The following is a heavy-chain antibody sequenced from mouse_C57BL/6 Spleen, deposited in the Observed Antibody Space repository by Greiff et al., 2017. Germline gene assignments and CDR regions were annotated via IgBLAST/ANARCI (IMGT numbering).Heavy chain of an antibody. CDR2: INPNNGGT. J-gene: IGHJ2*01. CDR3: ARKGWGGRFAY. V-gene: IGHV1-18*01. Sequence: VQLQQSGPELVKPGASVKISCKASGYTFTDYNMDWVKQSHGKSLEWIGEINPNNGGTIYNQKFKGKATLTVDKSSSTAYMELRSLTSEDTAVYCCARKGWGGRFAYWGQGTTLTVSS. CDR1: GYTFTDYN.